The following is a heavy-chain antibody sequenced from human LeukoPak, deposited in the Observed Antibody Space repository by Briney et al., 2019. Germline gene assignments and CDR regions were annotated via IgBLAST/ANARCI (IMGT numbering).Heavy chain of an antibody. Sequence: SETLSLTCTVSGGSVSSGNYYWSWIRQPPGKGLEWIGYVYYSGSTNYNPSLTSRVAISVDTSKNQFSLKVSSVTAADTAAYYCASGGPYSGYIYWGQGTLVTVSS. D-gene: IGHD5-12*01. CDR2: VYYSGST. CDR1: GGSVSSGNYY. J-gene: IGHJ4*02. CDR3: ASGGPYSGYIY. V-gene: IGHV4-61*01.